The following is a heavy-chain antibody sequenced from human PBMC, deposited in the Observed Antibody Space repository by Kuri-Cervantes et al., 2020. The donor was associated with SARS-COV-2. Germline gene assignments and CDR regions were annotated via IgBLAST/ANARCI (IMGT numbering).Heavy chain of an antibody. J-gene: IGHJ4*02. CDR2: FDPEDGET. CDR1: GYTLTELS. V-gene: IGHV1-24*01. D-gene: IGHD1-26*01. Sequence: ASVKVSCKVSGYTLTELSMHWVRQAPGKGLEWMGGFDPEDGETSYAQKFQGRVTITRNTSISTAYMELSSLRSEDTAVYYCASSGSYSPFDYWGQGTLVTVSS. CDR3: ASSGSYSPFDY.